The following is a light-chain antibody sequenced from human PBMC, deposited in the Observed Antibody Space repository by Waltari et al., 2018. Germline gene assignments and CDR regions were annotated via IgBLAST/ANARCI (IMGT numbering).Light chain of an antibody. V-gene: IGKV1-9*01. CDR1: QGISND. CDR3: QQLSNYPPLT. CDR2: AAS. Sequence: DIQLTQSPSFLSASVGDRVTITCRASQGISNDLAWYQQNPGTAPKLLIYAASTLQSGVPSRFSGSGSGTEFTLTISSLQPEDFATYYCQQLSNYPPLTFCGGTKVEIK. J-gene: IGKJ4*01.